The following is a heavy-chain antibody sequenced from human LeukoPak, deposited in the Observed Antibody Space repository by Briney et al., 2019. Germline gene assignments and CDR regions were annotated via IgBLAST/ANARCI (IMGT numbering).Heavy chain of an antibody. CDR1: GDSIINYY. Sequence: SETLSLTCTVSGDSIINYYWSWIRQSPGKGLECIGYIYYSGSTKYNPSLKSRVTISVDTSKNQFSLKLSSVTAADTAVYYCARHRGSGSPYFDYWGQGTLVTVSS. CDR3: ARHRGSGSPYFDY. D-gene: IGHD3-10*01. V-gene: IGHV4-59*08. J-gene: IGHJ4*02. CDR2: IYYSGST.